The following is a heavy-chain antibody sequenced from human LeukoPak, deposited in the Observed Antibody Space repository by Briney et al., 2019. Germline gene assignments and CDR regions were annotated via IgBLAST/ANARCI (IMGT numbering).Heavy chain of an antibody. J-gene: IGHJ4*02. CDR3: ARVGDYGDYVGY. D-gene: IGHD4-17*01. CDR2: FDPEDGET. V-gene: IGHV1-24*01. CDR1: GYTLTELS. Sequence: ASVKVSCKVSGYTLTELSMHWVRQAPGKGLEWMGGFDPEDGETIYAQKFQGRVTMTEDTSTDTAYMELSSLRSEDTAVYYCARVGDYGDYVGYWGQGTLVTVSS.